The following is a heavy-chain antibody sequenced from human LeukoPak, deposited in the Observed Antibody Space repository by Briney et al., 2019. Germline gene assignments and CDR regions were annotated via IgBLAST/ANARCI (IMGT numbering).Heavy chain of an antibody. J-gene: IGHJ4*02. CDR3: STDYYGSGRPGFGY. D-gene: IGHD3-10*01. V-gene: IGHV3-15*07. CDR2: IKSKTDGGTT. CDR1: GFTFSKAW. Sequence: GGSLRLSCAASGFTFSKAWMNWVRQAPGKGLEWVGRIKSKTDGGTTDHAAPVKGRFTISRDDLKNMMYLQMNSLKTEDTAVYYCSTDYYGSGRPGFGYWGQGSLVTVSS.